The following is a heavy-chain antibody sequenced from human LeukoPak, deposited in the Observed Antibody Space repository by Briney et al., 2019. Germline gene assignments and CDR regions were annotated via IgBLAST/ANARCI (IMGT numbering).Heavy chain of an antibody. Sequence: SETLSLTCAVYGGSFSGYYWSWIRQPPGKGLEWIGEINHSGSTNYNPSPKSRVTISVDTPKNQFSLKLSSVTAADTAVYYCAKIYDSSGYSIDYWGQGTLVTVSS. CDR1: GGSFSGYY. J-gene: IGHJ4*02. CDR2: INHSGST. V-gene: IGHV4-34*01. CDR3: AKIYDSSGYSIDY. D-gene: IGHD3-22*01.